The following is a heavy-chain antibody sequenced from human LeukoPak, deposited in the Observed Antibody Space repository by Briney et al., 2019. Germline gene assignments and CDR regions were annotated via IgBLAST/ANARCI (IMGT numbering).Heavy chain of an antibody. CDR1: GYTFTSYY. D-gene: IGHD3-22*01. J-gene: IGHJ4*02. Sequence: ASVKVSCKASGYTFTSYYMHWVRQAPGQGLEWMGIINPSGGSTSYAQKFQGRVTMTRDRSTSTVYMELSSLRSEDTAVYYCARPYYYDSSGYYSGFDYWGQGTLVTVSS. V-gene: IGHV1-46*01. CDR2: INPSGGST. CDR3: ARPYYYDSSGYYSGFDY.